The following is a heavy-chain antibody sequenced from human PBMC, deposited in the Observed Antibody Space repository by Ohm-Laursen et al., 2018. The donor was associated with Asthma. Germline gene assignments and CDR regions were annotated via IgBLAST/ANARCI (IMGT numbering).Heavy chain of an antibody. CDR2: ISDTSKYI. V-gene: IGHV3-21*01. Sequence: SLRLSCAAPGLSFSHHAMTWVRQAPGKGLEWVSSISDTSKYIYYADSVRGRFTVSRDNAKNSVDLQMDRLRAEDTAVYYCARGMLISGVVITPYDNWGQGILVNVSS. J-gene: IGHJ4*02. CDR3: ARGMLISGVVITPYDN. CDR1: GLSFSHHA. D-gene: IGHD3-3*01.